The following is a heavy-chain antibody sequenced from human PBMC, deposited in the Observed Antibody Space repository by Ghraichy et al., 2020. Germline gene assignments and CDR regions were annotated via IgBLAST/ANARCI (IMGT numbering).Heavy chain of an antibody. CDR3: AKDLNWGSQY. D-gene: IGHD7-27*01. V-gene: IGHV3-23*01. CDR1: GFTFSNYF. J-gene: IGHJ4*02. CDR2: ISPNGDDS. Sequence: GGSLRLSCVTSGFTFSNYFMAWVRQAPGKGLEWVSYISPNGDDSRYADSVRGRFTISRDNSDSTLSLQMNSLRAVDTAVYYCAKDLNWGSQYWGQGTLVTVSS.